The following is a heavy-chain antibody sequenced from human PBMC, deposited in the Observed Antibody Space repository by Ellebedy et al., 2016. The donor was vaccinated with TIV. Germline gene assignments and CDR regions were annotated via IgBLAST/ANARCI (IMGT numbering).Heavy chain of an antibody. V-gene: IGHV4-39*01. CDR1: GGSIGSSSYY. CDR3: ARRQFASSPFDP. CDR2: IYYTGTT. Sequence: SETLSLTCTVSGGSIGSSSYYWSWIRQPPGKGLEWIASIYYTGTTYYNPSLQSRVTISADRSENQFSLKLTSVTAADTAVYFCARRQFASSPFDPWGQGTLVIVSS. J-gene: IGHJ5*01. D-gene: IGHD6-13*01.